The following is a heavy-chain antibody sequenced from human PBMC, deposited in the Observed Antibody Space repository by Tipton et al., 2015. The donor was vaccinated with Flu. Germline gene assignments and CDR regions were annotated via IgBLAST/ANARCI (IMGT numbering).Heavy chain of an antibody. D-gene: IGHD3-16*01. J-gene: IGHJ6*02. V-gene: IGHV3-30-3*01. CDR1: GFTFGWSA. Sequence: SLRLSCAGSGFTFGWSAIHWVRQAPGKGLEWVSLISEDGVNKNYADAVRGRLTISRDNSKNTSYLQMNGLRTDDTAVYYCAREYYGIAQDHNYYALDIWGQGTTVTVSS. CDR3: AREYYGIAQDHNYYALDI. CDR2: ISEDGVNK.